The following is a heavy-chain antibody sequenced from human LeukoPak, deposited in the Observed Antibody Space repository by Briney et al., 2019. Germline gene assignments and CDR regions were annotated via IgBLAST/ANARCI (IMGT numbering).Heavy chain of an antibody. Sequence: ASVKVSCKPSGYTFTGYYMHWVRQAPGQGLEWMGWINPNSGGTNYQGRVTMTRDTSISTAYMELSRLRSDDTAVYYCARAGYSYGSRPNFDYWGQGTLVTVSS. V-gene: IGHV1-2*02. CDR1: GYTFTGYY. D-gene: IGHD5-18*01. J-gene: IGHJ4*02. CDR2: INPNSGGT. CDR3: ARAGYSYGSRPNFDY.